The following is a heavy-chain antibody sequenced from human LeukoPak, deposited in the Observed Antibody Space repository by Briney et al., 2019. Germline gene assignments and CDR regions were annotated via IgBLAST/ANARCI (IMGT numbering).Heavy chain of an antibody. V-gene: IGHV3-23*01. Sequence: GGSLRLSCAASGFTFSCYAMNWVRQAPGKGLEWVSSMSRGGGSTYYADSVKGRFTISRDNSKNTLYLQMNGLRAEDTAVYYYAKDREYSGRQIDYWGQGTLVTVSS. CDR3: AKDREYSGRQIDY. CDR2: MSRGGGST. J-gene: IGHJ4*02. CDR1: GFTFSCYA. D-gene: IGHD6-6*01.